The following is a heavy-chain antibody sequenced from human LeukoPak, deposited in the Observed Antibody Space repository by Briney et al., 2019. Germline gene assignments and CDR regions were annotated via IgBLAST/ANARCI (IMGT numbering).Heavy chain of an antibody. V-gene: IGHV1-8*01. J-gene: IGHJ6*02. D-gene: IGHD4-11*01. CDR3: ARSLQYLCYYYGMDV. CDR1: GYTFTSYD. Sequence: GASVKVSCKASGYTFTSYDINWVRQATGQGLEWMGWMNPNSGNTGYAQKFQGRVTMTRNTSISTAYMELSSLRSEDTAVYYCARSLQYLCYYYGMDVWGQGTTVTVSS. CDR2: MNPNSGNT.